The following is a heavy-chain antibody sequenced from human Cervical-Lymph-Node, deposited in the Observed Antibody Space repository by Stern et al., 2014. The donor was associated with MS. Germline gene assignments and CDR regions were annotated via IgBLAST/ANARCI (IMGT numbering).Heavy chain of an antibody. CDR3: ARGGGDNWFDP. CDR2: VIPFVGPS. CDR1: GG. Sequence: VQMVQSGAEVKKRGSSGTVSCKASGGISWVRQAPGQGLEYMGGVIPFVGPSHYAHRVQCSVTLTAGTSTDTDNLELSRVRSDDTAIVYCARGGGDNWFDPWGQGTLVTVSS. V-gene: IGHV1-69*06. D-gene: IGHD3-16*01. J-gene: IGHJ5*02.